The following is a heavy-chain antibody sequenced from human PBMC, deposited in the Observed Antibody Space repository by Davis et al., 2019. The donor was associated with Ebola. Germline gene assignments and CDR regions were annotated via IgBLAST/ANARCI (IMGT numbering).Heavy chain of an antibody. CDR2: ISYDGSNK. V-gene: IGHV3-30*18. Sequence: GGSLRLSCAASGFTFSSYGMHWVRQAPGKGLEWVAVISYDGSNKYYADSVKGRFTISRDNSKNTLYLQMNSLRAEDTAVYYCAKALDSGYDEYFHSWGQGTLVTVSS. CDR1: GFTFSSYG. D-gene: IGHD5-12*01. CDR3: AKALDSGYDEYFHS. J-gene: IGHJ4*02.